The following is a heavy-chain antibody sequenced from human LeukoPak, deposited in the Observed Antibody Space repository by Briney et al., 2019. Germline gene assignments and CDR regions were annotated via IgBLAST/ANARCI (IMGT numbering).Heavy chain of an antibody. Sequence: GGSLRLSCSASRFTFSSSLMFWVRQAPGKGPVYVAAISANGGSTYHTDKVYGRFSISRDNSQNTLYLQMSRLRAEDTAVYYCVKDNGQGGFDYWGRGTLVTVSS. V-gene: IGHV3-64D*09. J-gene: IGHJ4*02. CDR1: RFTFSSSL. D-gene: IGHD3-16*01. CDR3: VKDNGQGGFDY. CDR2: ISANGGST.